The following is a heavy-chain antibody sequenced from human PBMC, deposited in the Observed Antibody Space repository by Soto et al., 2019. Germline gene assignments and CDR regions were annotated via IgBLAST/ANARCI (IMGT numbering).Heavy chain of an antibody. D-gene: IGHD3-9*01. J-gene: IGHJ5*02. CDR3: ARLPTGYPNWFDP. Sequence: QVQLQGSGPGLVRPSETLSLTCTVSGASISTNHHNWAWVRQPPGKGLEWMGNIHYRGDTYFNPSLGIRLSMSVDTSKNQFSLKLTSVTAADTAVYYCARLPTGYPNWFDPWGQGTLVTVSS. CDR1: GASISTNHHN. CDR2: IHYRGDT. V-gene: IGHV4-39*01.